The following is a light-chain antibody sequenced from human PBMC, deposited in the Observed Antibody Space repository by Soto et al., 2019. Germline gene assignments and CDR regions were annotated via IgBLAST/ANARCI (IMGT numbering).Light chain of an antibody. J-gene: IGLJ1*01. Sequence: QSALTQPRSVSGSPGQSVTISCTGTSSDVGHYDFVSWYQHHPGKAPKLIIYDVSKRPSGVPDRVSGSKSGNTASLTISGLQAEDETDYYCCSYAGMFTYVFGTGTKLTVL. CDR1: SSDVGHYDF. V-gene: IGLV2-11*01. CDR3: CSYAGMFTYV. CDR2: DVS.